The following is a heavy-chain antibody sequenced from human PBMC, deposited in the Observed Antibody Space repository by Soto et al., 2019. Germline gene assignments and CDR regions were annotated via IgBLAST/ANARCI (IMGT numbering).Heavy chain of an antibody. J-gene: IGHJ5*01. CDR2: ISNDGNNK. CDR3: AKDSSQTENWFDS. V-gene: IGHV3-30*18. CDR1: GFNFSNHG. Sequence: PGGSLRLSCAASGFNFSNHGMHWVRQAPGKGLEWVAVISNDGNNKYYADSVKGRFSISRDNSKNMLYLQMNSLRAEDAAVYYYAKDSSQTENWFDSWGQGTLVTVSS.